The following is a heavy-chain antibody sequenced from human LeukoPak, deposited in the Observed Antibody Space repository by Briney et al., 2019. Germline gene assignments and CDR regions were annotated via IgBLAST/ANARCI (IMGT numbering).Heavy chain of an antibody. CDR1: GGSISSHY. Sequence: SETLSLTCTVSGGSISSHYWSWIRQPPGKGLEWIGYIYYSGSTNYNPSLKSRVTISVDTSKNQFSLKLSSVTAADTAVYYCARVDAEATSHYYYMDVWGKGTTVTVSS. CDR2: IYYSGST. V-gene: IGHV4-59*11. J-gene: IGHJ6*03. D-gene: IGHD1-26*01. CDR3: ARVDAEATSHYYYMDV.